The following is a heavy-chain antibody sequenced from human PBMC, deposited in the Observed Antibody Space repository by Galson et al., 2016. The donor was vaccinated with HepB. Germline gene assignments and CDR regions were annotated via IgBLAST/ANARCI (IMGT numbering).Heavy chain of an antibody. CDR2: IYSSGRS. CDR1: GASIRSSSHY. Sequence: ETLSLTCTVSGASIRSSSHYWGWIRQPPGKGLEWIGSIYSSGRSDCNPSLQSRVNILVDTSKNQFSLELRSVTTTDTAVYYCARTGSDGILTGPTWAHWGQGILVTVSS. D-gene: IGHD3-9*01. V-gene: IGHV4-39*01. J-gene: IGHJ4*02. CDR3: ARTGSDGILTGPTWAH.